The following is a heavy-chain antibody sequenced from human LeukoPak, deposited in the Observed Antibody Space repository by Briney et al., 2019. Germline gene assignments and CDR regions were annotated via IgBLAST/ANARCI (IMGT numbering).Heavy chain of an antibody. Sequence: PGGSLRLSCAASGFTFSNAWMSWVRQAPGKGLEWVGRIKSKTDGGTTDYAAPVKGRFTISRDNSKDTLYLQMNSLRAEDTAVYYCAKAPANYVDTAMGTFDYWGQGTLVTVSS. D-gene: IGHD5-18*01. CDR2: IKSKTDGGTT. CDR1: GFTFSNAW. J-gene: IGHJ4*02. V-gene: IGHV3-15*01. CDR3: AKAPANYVDTAMGTFDY.